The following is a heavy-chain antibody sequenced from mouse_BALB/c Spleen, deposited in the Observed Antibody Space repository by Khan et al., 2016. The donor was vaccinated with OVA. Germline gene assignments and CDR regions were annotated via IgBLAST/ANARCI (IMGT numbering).Heavy chain of an antibody. CDR2: INPRSDYT. CDR3: ARRTTRYAMDY. Sequence: QVQLKQSGAELARPGASVKMSCKASGYTFPSNTMHWVKQRPGQGLEWIGYINPRSDYTIYNQKFKDKVTLTADTSTTPAYMQLSSLTSNDSAVYYSARRTTRYAMDYWGQGTSVTVSS. D-gene: IGHD2-14*01. J-gene: IGHJ4*01. V-gene: IGHV1-4*01. CDR1: GYTFPSNT.